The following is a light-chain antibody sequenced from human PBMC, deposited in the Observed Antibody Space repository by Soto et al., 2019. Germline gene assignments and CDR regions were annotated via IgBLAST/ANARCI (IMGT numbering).Light chain of an antibody. V-gene: IGKV3D-15*01. CDR2: DIF. Sequence: EIVMTQSPATLSVSPGERATLSCRASQSVGSDLAWYQQKPGQAPRLVIYDIFTRATGIPDRFTGGGAGTGFTLTISSLQPEDLATYYCQQYNSYSLTFGPGTKVDIK. CDR3: QQYNSYSLT. CDR1: QSVGSD. J-gene: IGKJ3*01.